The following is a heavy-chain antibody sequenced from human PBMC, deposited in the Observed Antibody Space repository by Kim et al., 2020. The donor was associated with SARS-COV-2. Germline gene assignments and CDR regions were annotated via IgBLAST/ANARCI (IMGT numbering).Heavy chain of an antibody. D-gene: IGHD1-26*01. CDR2: ISSSSSYI. CDR1: GFTFSSYS. CDR3: ARGPRTTRPLSGSPDY. V-gene: IGHV3-21*01. Sequence: GGSLRLSCAASGFTFSSYSMNWVRQAPGKGLEWVSSISSSSSYIYYADSVKGRFTISRDNAKNSLYLQMNSLRAEDTAVYYCARGPRTTRPLSGSPDYWGQGTLVTVSS. J-gene: IGHJ4*02.